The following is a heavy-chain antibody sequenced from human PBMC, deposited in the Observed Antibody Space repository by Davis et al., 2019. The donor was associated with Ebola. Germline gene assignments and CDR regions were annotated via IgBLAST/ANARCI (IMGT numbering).Heavy chain of an antibody. Sequence: HTGGSLRLSCAASGFTFDDYAMHWVRQAPGKGLVWVSRINGDETITAYADSVKGRFAISRDNTKNTLYLQMNSLRAEDTAVYYCTKDFDYVNGYWGQGTLVTVSP. J-gene: IGHJ4*02. V-gene: IGHV3-74*01. CDR1: GFTFDDYA. D-gene: IGHD4-17*01. CDR3: TKDFDYVNGY. CDR2: INGDETIT.